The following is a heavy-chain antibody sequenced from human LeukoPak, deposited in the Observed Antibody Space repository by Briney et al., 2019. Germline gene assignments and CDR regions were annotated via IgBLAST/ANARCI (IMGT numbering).Heavy chain of an antibody. CDR3: AKDKCSGGSCNQFDY. Sequence: GWSLRLSCAASGFSFRSYGIHWVRQAPGKGLEWVAVMSYDGSEEYYGDSVEGRFTVSRDNSKSTVYLQMNSLIPEDTAVYYCAKDKCSGGSCNQFDYWGKGTLVTVSS. D-gene: IGHD2-15*01. V-gene: IGHV3-30*18. J-gene: IGHJ4*02. CDR2: MSYDGSEE. CDR1: GFSFRSYG.